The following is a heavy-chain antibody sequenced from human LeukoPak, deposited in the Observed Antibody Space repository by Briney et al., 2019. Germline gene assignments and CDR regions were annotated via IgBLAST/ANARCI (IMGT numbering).Heavy chain of an antibody. CDR3: ARRGTMVRGVFGFDY. CDR2: INHSGST. J-gene: IGHJ4*02. D-gene: IGHD3-10*01. CDR1: GGSFSGFH. V-gene: IGHV4-34*01. Sequence: PSETLSLTCAVYGGSFSGFHWSWIRQPPGKGLEWIGEINHSGSTNYNPSLKSRVTISVDTSKNQFSLKLSSVTAADTAVYYCARRGTMVRGVFGFDYWGQGTLVTVSS.